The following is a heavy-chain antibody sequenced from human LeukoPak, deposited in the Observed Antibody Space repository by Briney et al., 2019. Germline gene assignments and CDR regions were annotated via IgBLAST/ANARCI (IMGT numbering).Heavy chain of an antibody. CDR1: GGSVSSGRYY. D-gene: IGHD1-1*01. V-gene: IGHV4-61*01. J-gene: IGHJ5*02. CDR2: YYYSGST. Sequence: PSETLSLTCTVSGGSVSSGRYYWSWIRQPPGKGLEWIGYYYYSGSTNYNPSLKTRVTISIDTSKNQFSLKVSSVTAADTAVYYCAREGTSGTHLNWFDPWGQGTLVTVSS. CDR3: AREGTSGTHLNWFDP.